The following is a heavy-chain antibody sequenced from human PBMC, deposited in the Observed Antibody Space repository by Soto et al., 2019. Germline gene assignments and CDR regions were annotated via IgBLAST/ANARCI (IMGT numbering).Heavy chain of an antibody. J-gene: IGHJ6*02. V-gene: IGHV3-23*01. CDR3: AKGRSYYYYYGVDV. Sequence: EVQLLESGGGLVQPGGSLRLSCAASGFTFSSCAMGWVRQAPGKGLEWVSDIIVSGGSTYYADSVKGRFTISRDNSKSTLYLQMNSMRAEDTALYYCAKGRSYYYYYGVDVWGQGTTVTVSS. CDR2: IIVSGGST. CDR1: GFTFSSCA.